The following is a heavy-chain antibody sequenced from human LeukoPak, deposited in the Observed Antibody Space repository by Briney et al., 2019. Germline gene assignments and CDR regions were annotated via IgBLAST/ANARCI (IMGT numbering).Heavy chain of an antibody. CDR1: GFTLSNYW. CDR3: AREPHSDYSDHTDAFDI. J-gene: IGHJ3*02. CDR2: INGDGGTP. Sequence: GGSLRLSCAASGFTLSNYWMHWVRQAPGKGLVWVSRINGDGGTPSYAGSVEGRFTISRDNAKNTLYLRMNSLRAEDTAVYFCAREPHSDYSDHTDAFDIWGQGTLVTVSS. V-gene: IGHV3-74*01. D-gene: IGHD4-17*01.